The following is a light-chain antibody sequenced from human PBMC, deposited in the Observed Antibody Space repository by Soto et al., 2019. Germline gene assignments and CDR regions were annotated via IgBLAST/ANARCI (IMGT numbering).Light chain of an antibody. CDR3: AAWDDSLSGRL. J-gene: IGLJ3*02. Sequence: QSVLTQPPSASGTPGQTVTISCSGSSSNIGSNYVYWYQQLPGTAPKLLISKNNQRPSGVPGRFSGSRSGTSASLAITGLRSEDEAVYYCAAWDDSLSGRLFGGGTKPTVL. CDR1: SSNIGSNY. V-gene: IGLV1-47*01. CDR2: KNN.